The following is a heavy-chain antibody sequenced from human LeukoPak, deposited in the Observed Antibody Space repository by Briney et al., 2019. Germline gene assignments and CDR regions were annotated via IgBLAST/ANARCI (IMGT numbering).Heavy chain of an antibody. Sequence: GGSLRLSCAASGFTFSSYAMHWVRQAPGKGPEWVAVISYDGSNKYYADSVKGRFTISRDNSKNTLYLQMNSLRAEDTAVYYCASGLVTGTGRWGQGTLVTVSS. J-gene: IGHJ4*02. CDR2: ISYDGSNK. CDR3: ASGLVTGTGR. CDR1: GFTFSSYA. D-gene: IGHD1-20*01. V-gene: IGHV3-30*04.